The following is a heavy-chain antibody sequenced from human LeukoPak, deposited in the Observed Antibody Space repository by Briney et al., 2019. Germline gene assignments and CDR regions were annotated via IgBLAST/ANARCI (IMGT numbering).Heavy chain of an antibody. J-gene: IGHJ3*02. CDR2: IYHSGNT. CDR1: GGSISSYY. CDR3: AREGYYDSSGSYNHDAFDI. Sequence: SETLSLTCTVSGGSISSYYWSWIRQPPGKGLEWIGYIYHSGNTNYNPSLKSRVTISVDRSKNQCSLKLTSVTAADTAVYYCAREGYYDSSGSYNHDAFDIWGQGTMVTVSS. D-gene: IGHD3-22*01. V-gene: IGHV4-59*01.